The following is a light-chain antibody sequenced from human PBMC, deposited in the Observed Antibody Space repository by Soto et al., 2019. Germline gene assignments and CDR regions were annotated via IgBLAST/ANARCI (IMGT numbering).Light chain of an antibody. CDR2: KAS. J-gene: IGKJ1*01. V-gene: IGKV1-5*03. CDR1: QSIDSW. Sequence: DIQMTQSPSTLSASVGDRVTITCRASQSIDSWLAWYQQKPGKAPKLLIYKASDLESAVPSRFSGSGSGTDFTLTISSLQPDDFATYYCQHYKTSPWTFGQGTKVEIK. CDR3: QHYKTSPWT.